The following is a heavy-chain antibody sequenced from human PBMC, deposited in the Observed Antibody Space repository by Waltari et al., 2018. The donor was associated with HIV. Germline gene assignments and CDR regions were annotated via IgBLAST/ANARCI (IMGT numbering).Heavy chain of an antibody. CDR1: GYTFTSYA. V-gene: IGHV7-4-1*02. D-gene: IGHD6-19*01. CDR3: AREVYQWLDGGCCFDP. CDR2: INTNTGNP. Sequence: QVQLVQSGSELKKHGASVKVSCKASGYTFTSYAMNWVRQAPRQGLEWMGWINTNTGNPTYAQGFTGRFVFSLDTSVSTAYLQISSLKAEDTAVYYCAREVYQWLDGGCCFDPWGQVTLVTVSS. J-gene: IGHJ5*02.